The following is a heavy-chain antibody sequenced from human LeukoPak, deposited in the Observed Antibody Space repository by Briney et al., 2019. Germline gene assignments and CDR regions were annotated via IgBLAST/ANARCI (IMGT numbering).Heavy chain of an antibody. V-gene: IGHV4-59*01. Sequence: SETLSLTCTVSGDSMRAYYWSWIRQPPGKGLQWIGYIYYTGSTNYNPSHKSRVTISVDTSKNQFSLKLSSVTAADTAVYYCARERRYYYDRSDYRSFALDIWGQGTVVTVSS. J-gene: IGHJ3*02. D-gene: IGHD3-22*01. CDR1: GDSMRAYY. CDR2: IYYTGST. CDR3: ARERRYYYDRSDYRSFALDI.